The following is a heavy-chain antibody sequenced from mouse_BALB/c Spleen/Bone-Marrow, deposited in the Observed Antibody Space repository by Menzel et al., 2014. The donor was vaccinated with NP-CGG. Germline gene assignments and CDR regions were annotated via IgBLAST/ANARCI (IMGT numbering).Heavy chain of an antibody. CDR1: GFSFSMYW. CDR3: ARSGCEGFAD. J-gene: IGHJ2*01. D-gene: IGHD3-1*01. Sequence: VMLVESGADLVRPGSSVKISCKTSGFSFSMYWMNWVKQGPGQGLEWIGQIYPGDGDTEYNGRFKGKATLTADKSSSTAYMQLSSLTSEDSAVYFCARSGCEGFADWDQGATLPVSS. CDR2: IYPGDGDT. V-gene: IGHV1-80*01.